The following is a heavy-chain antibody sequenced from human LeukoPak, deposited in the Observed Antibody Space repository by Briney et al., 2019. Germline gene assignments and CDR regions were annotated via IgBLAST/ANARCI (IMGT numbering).Heavy chain of an antibody. CDR2: ISGSGGST. CDR1: GFTFSSYA. J-gene: IGHJ4*02. Sequence: GGSLRLSCAASGFTFSSYAMSWVRQAPGKGLEWVSGISGSGGSTYYADSVKGRFTISRDNSKNTLYLQMNNLRAEDTAVYYCAKGSSGWYFDYWGQGTLVTVSS. CDR3: AKGSSGWYFDY. D-gene: IGHD6-19*01. V-gene: IGHV3-23*01.